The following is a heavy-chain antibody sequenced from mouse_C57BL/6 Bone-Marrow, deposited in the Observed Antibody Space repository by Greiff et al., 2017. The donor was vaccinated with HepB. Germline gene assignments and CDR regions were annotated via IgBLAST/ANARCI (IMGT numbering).Heavy chain of an antibody. CDR2: IYPGSGNT. D-gene: IGHD2-5*01. CDR1: GYTFTDYY. CDR3: ARWDSNYY. Sequence: QVQLQQSGAELVRPGASVKLSCKASGYTFTDYYINWVKQRPGQGLEWIARIYPGSGNTYYNEKFKGKATLTAEKSSSTAYMELSSLTSDDSAVYFCARWDSNYYWGQGTTLTVSS. V-gene: IGHV1-76*01. J-gene: IGHJ2*01.